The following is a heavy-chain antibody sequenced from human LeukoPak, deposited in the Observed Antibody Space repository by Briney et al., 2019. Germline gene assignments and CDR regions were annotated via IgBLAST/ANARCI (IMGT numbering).Heavy chain of an antibody. D-gene: IGHD6-19*01. Sequence: GGSLRLSCAASGLTFSSYGMHWVRQAPGKGLEWVAVISYDGSNKYYADSVKGRFTISRDNSKNTLYLQMNSLRAEDTAVYYCAKAAVAGVLYNWFDPWGQGTLVTVSS. CDR2: ISYDGSNK. V-gene: IGHV3-30*18. CDR3: AKAAVAGVLYNWFDP. CDR1: GLTFSSYG. J-gene: IGHJ5*02.